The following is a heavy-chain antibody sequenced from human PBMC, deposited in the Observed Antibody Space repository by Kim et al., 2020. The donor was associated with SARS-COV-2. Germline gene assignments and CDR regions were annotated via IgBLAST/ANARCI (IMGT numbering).Heavy chain of an antibody. J-gene: IGHJ4*02. V-gene: IGHV3-23*01. CDR1: GFRFSNYD. CDR2: ISDTGATT. Sequence: GGSLRLSCVASGFRFSNYDMSWVRQTPGKGLEWVSSISDTGATTYHADSVKGRFTISRDNSKNTLYLQMNSLRGDDTAVYYCAKGWSGSSWYDYWGQGTLVTVSS. D-gene: IGHD6-13*01. CDR3: AKGWSGSSWYDY.